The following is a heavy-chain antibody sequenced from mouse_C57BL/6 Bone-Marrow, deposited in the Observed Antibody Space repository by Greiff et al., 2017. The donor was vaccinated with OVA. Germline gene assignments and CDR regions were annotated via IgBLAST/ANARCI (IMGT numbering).Heavy chain of an antibody. CDR2: IFPGSGNT. D-gene: IGHD1-1*01. J-gene: IGHJ2*01. Sequence: QVTLKESGAELVRPGASVKLSCKASGYTFTDYYINWVKQRPGQGLEWIARIFPGSGNTYYNEKFKGKATLTAENSSSTAYMQRSSLTSEDSAVYVGARGVTYGSEDYWDYWGKGTTRTGSA. CDR1: GYTFTDYY. V-gene: IGHV1-76*01. CDR3: ARGVTYGSEDYWDY.